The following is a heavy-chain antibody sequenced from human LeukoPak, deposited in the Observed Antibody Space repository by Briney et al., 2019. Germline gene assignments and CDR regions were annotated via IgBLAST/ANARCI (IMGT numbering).Heavy chain of an antibody. CDR3: ARVATGWELPPRVYYYYYYMDV. Sequence: GGSLRLSCAASGFTFRTYAMHWVRQAPGRGLEYVSGISRDGSSTDYANSVKGRFTISRDNSNNTLYLQMGSLRAEDMAVYYCARVATGWELPPRVYYYYYYMDVWGKGTTVTVSS. CDR2: ISRDGSST. V-gene: IGHV3-64*01. J-gene: IGHJ6*03. CDR1: GFTFRTYA. D-gene: IGHD1-26*01.